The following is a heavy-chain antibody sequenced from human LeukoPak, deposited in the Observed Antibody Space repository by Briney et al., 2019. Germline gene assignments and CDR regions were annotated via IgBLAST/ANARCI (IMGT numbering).Heavy chain of an antibody. J-gene: IGHJ4*02. D-gene: IGHD1-14*01. CDR1: GFTVITND. CDR3: ARGVEPLAANALAY. CDR2: LYSDGNT. V-gene: IGHV3-53*01. Sequence: GGSLRLSCAASGFTVITNDMTWVRQAPGKGLDWVSVLYSDGNTKYADSVQGRFTISRDNSKNTLYLEMNSLSPDDTAVYYCARGVEPLAANALAYWGQGTLVTVSS.